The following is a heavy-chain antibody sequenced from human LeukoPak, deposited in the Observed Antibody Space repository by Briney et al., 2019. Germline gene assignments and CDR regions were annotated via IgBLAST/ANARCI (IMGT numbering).Heavy chain of an antibody. D-gene: IGHD2-2*01. CDR2: ISSSSSYI. Sequence: GGSLRLSCAASGFTFSSYSMNWVRQAPGEGLEWVSSISSSSSYIYYADSVKGRFTISRDNAKNSLYLQMNSLRAEDTAEYYCARDQLLSINYYYYGMDVWGQGTTVTVPS. CDR1: GFTFSSYS. CDR3: ARDQLLSINYYYYGMDV. J-gene: IGHJ6*02. V-gene: IGHV3-21*01.